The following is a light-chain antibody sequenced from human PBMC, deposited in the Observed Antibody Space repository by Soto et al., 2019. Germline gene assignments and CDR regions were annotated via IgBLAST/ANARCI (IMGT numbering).Light chain of an antibody. CDR2: GAS. Sequence: EIVMTQSPFTLSVSPGERAPLSCRASQTVTTDLAWYQQKPGQAPRLVIHGASTRATGIPARFSGSGSGTEFTLTISSLQSEDFAVYYCQQYNNWPTITFGQGTRLEIK. CDR1: QTVTTD. V-gene: IGKV3-15*01. CDR3: QQYNNWPTIT. J-gene: IGKJ5*01.